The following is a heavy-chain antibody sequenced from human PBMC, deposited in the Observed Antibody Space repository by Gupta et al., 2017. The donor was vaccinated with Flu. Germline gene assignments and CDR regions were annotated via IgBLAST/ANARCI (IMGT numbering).Heavy chain of an antibody. D-gene: IGHD2-15*01. V-gene: IGHV1-2*02. CDR3: ARDSTPVACGGVVAATQYYYYGMDV. CDR1: GYTFTGYY. J-gene: IGHJ6*02. CDR2: INPNSGGT. Sequence: QVQLVQSGAEVKKPGASVKVSCKASGYTFTGYYMHWVRQAPGQGLEWMGWINPNSGGTNYAQKFQGRVTLTRDTSIGTAYMELSRLRSDDTAVYYCARDSTPVACGGVVAATQYYYYGMDVWGQGTTGTVSS.